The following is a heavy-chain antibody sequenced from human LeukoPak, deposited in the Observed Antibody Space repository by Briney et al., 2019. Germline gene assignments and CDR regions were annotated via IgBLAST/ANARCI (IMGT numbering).Heavy chain of an antibody. CDR2: ISWNSGSI. J-gene: IGHJ3*02. Sequence: PGRSLRLSCAASGFTFDDYAMHWVRQAPGKGLEWVSGISWNSGSIGYADSVKGRFTISRDNAKNSLYLQMNSLRAEDTAVYYCARAAAGHNDAFDIWGQGTMVTVSS. V-gene: IGHV3-9*01. CDR1: GFTFDDYA. D-gene: IGHD6-13*01. CDR3: ARAAAGHNDAFDI.